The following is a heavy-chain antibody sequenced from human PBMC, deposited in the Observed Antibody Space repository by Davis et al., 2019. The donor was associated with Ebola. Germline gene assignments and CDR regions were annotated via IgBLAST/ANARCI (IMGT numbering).Heavy chain of an antibody. CDR2: INSDGSTT. V-gene: IGHV3-74*01. J-gene: IGHJ6*03. CDR1: RFIFSSYW. D-gene: IGHD3-3*01. CDR3: ARGTIFDYYYYMDV. Sequence: PGGSLRLSCAASRFIFSSYWMHWVRQAPGKGLVWVSRINSDGSTTSYADSVKGRFTISRDNAKNTLYLQMNSLRAEDTAAYYCARGTIFDYYYYMDVWGKGITVTVSS.